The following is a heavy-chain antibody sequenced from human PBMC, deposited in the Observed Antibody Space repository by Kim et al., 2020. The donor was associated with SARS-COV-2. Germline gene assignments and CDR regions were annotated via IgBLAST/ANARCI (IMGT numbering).Heavy chain of an antibody. V-gene: IGHV3-11*06. Sequence: GGSLRLSCAASGFTFSDYYMSWIRQAPGKGLEWVSYISSSSSYTNYADSVKGRFTISRDNAKNSLYLQMNSLRAEDTAVYYCARGCSSTSCLNAFDIWGQGTMVTVSS. D-gene: IGHD2-2*01. J-gene: IGHJ3*02. CDR2: ISSSSSYT. CDR3: ARGCSSTSCLNAFDI. CDR1: GFTFSDYY.